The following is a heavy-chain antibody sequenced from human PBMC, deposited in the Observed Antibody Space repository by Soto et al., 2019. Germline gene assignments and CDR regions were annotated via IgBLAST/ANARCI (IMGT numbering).Heavy chain of an antibody. CDR2: IYHSGST. Sequence: PSETLSLTCAVSGGSISSSNWWRWVRQPPGKGLEWIGEIYHSGSTNYNPSLKSRVTISVDKSKNQFSLKLSSVTAADTAVYYCARWVAGYDHGMDVWGQGTTVTVYS. CDR3: ARWVAGYDHGMDV. D-gene: IGHD2-15*01. V-gene: IGHV4-4*02. CDR1: GGSISSSNW. J-gene: IGHJ6*02.